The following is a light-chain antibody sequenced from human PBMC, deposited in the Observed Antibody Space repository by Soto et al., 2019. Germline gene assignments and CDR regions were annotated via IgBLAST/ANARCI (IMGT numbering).Light chain of an antibody. V-gene: IGKV1-16*01. Sequence: DIQMTQSPSSLSASVGDRVTITCRASQGISSSLAWFQQRPGEAPKSLIYAASSLHSGVPLRFSGSGSGTDCTLTISSLQPEDFATYYCQQYITYPFTFGQGTKLEIK. CDR1: QGISSS. CDR2: AAS. CDR3: QQYITYPFT. J-gene: IGKJ2*01.